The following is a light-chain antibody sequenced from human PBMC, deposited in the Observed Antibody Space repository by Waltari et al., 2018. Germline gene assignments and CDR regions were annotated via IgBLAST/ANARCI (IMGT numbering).Light chain of an antibody. V-gene: IGLV1-47*01. J-gene: IGLJ2*01. CDR3: AAWDDSLSGPV. CDR1: SSNIGSNS. Sequence: QSVLTQPPSASGTPGQRVTISCSVRSSNIGSNSVYWYQQLPGTSPKLLIYRNNQRPSGVPDRFSGSKSGTSASLAISGLRSEDEADYYCAAWDDSLSGPVFGGGTKLTVL. CDR2: RNN.